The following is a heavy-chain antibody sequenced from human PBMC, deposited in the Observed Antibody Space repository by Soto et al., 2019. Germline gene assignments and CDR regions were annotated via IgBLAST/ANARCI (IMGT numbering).Heavy chain of an antibody. CDR3: STTVITAPLFEY. Sequence: EVQLAESGGGLVQPGGPLRLSCAGSGFTFSNHYMDWVRQAPGKGLEWLGRIRNKPNGHTTEHAASVRGRFTISRDDSKNSVYLQMNSLKAEDTAVYYCSTTVITAPLFEYWGQGTVVTVSS. J-gene: IGHJ4*02. V-gene: IGHV3-72*01. CDR2: IRNKPNGHTT. CDR1: GFTFSNHY. D-gene: IGHD1-20*01.